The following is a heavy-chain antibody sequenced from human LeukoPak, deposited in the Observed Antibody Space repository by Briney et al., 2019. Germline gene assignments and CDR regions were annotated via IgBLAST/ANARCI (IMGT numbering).Heavy chain of an antibody. CDR1: GGSFSGYY. D-gene: IGHD6-13*01. CDR2: INHSGSP. CDR3: ARGFGGLAAAFDY. Sequence: SETLSLTCAVYGGSFSGYYWSWIRQPPGKGLEWIGEINHSGSPNYNPSLKSRVTISVDTSKNQFSLKLSSVTAADTAVYYCARGFGGLAAAFDYWGQGTLVTVSS. V-gene: IGHV4-34*01. J-gene: IGHJ4*02.